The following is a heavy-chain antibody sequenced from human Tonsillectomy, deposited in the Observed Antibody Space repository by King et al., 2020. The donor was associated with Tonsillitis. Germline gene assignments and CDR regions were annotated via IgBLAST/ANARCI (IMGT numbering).Heavy chain of an antibody. V-gene: IGHV3-23*04. CDR1: GFTFSSYA. CDR3: AKDKDYGSGRNAFDV. Sequence: VQLVESGGGLVQPGGSLRLSCAASGFTFSSYAMSWVRQAPGKGLEWVSAISGSGDSTYYSDSVKGRFTISRDNSKNTLYVQMNSLRDEDTALYYCAKDKDYGSGRNAFDVWGQGTMVTVSS. D-gene: IGHD3-10*01. J-gene: IGHJ3*01. CDR2: ISGSGDST.